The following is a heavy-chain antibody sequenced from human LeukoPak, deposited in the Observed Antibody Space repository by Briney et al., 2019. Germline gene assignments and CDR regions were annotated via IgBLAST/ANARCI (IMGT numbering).Heavy chain of an antibody. D-gene: IGHD2-15*01. CDR3: ARSGYCSGGSCYEDY. CDR2: IYSGGGT. Sequence: GGSLRLSCAASGFTVSSNYMSWVRQAPGKGLEWVSVIYSGGGTYYADSVKGRFTISRDNSKNTLYLQMNSLRAEDTAVYYCARSGYCSGGSCYEDYWGQGTLVTVSS. V-gene: IGHV3-53*01. J-gene: IGHJ4*02. CDR1: GFTVSSNY.